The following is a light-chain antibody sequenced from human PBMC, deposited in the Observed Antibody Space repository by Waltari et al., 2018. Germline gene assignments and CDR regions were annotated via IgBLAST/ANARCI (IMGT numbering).Light chain of an antibody. CDR3: QTWNRNTVV. V-gene: IGLV3-1*01. CDR1: KLGDKF. Sequence: SYELIQPPSLSVSPGQTAPITCSGNKLGDKFTNWYQQKAGRPPLLVIVHDVEHFRRPAAIPARFSGAKSGDTATLTSSGTQTMDEADYYCQTWNRNTVVFGRGTKLTV. CDR2: EHF. J-gene: IGLJ2*01.